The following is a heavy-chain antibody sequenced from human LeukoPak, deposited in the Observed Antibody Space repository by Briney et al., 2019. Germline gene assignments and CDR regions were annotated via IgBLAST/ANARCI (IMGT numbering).Heavy chain of an antibody. CDR1: GGSVSSYY. CDR2: LSHSGSS. CDR3: ARRVGSGYWYFDL. Sequence: SETLSLTCTVSGGSVSSYYWSWIRRPPGRGLEWIAYLSHSGSSDSNPSLTSRVTTLVDTSKNQFSLKLSSVTAADTAVYYCARRVGSGYWYFDLWGRGTLVTVSS. D-gene: IGHD2-15*01. V-gene: IGHV4-59*08. J-gene: IGHJ2*01.